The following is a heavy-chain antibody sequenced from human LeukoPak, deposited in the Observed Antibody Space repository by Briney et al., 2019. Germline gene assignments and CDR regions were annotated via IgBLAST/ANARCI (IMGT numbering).Heavy chain of an antibody. D-gene: IGHD3-10*01. V-gene: IGHV6-1*01. CDR3: ARSTIIRGVSFDF. Sequence: SQTLSLTCAISGDSVSSNSAAWNWNRQSPSRGLEWLGRTYYRSKWYNEYAVSVKSRMTINPDTSKNQFSLQVNSVTPEDTAVYYCARSTIIRGVSFDFWGQGTLVTVSS. CDR2: TYYRSKWYN. J-gene: IGHJ4*02. CDR1: GDSVSSNSAA.